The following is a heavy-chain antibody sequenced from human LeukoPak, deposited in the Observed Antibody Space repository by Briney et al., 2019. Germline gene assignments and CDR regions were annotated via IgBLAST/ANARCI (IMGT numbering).Heavy chain of an antibody. D-gene: IGHD3-10*01. J-gene: IGHJ3*02. CDR1: GFTFSSYS. V-gene: IGHV3-21*01. CDR3: AREPVYYGSGSYYSAIDI. CDR2: ISSSSSYI. Sequence: GGSLRLSCAASGFTFSSYSMNWVRRAPGKGLEWVSSISSSSSYIYYADSVKGRFTISRDNAKNSLYLQMNSLRAEDTAVYYCAREPVYYGSGSYYSAIDIWGQGTMVTVSS.